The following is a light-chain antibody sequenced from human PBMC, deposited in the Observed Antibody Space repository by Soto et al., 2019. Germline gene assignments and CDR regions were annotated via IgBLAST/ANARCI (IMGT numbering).Light chain of an antibody. V-gene: IGLV2-8*01. CDR3: SSYAGTNNLV. CDR1: SSDVGGYNF. Sequence: QSALTQPPSASGSPGQSVTISCTGTSSDVGGYNFVSWYQQHPGKAPKLMIYEVSQRPSGVSDRFSGSKSDNTASLTVSGLQAEDEADYYCSSYAGTNNLVFGGGTKLTVL. J-gene: IGLJ3*02. CDR2: EVS.